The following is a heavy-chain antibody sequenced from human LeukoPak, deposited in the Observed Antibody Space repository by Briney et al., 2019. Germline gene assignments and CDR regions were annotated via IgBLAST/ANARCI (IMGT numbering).Heavy chain of an antibody. D-gene: IGHD3-9*01. CDR1: GGSLSGYY. V-gene: IGHV4-34*01. Sequence: SETLSLTCAVYGGSLSGYYWSWIRQPPGKGLEWVGEINESGRTSYNPSLESRVTISVDTSKNQFSLRVSSVTATDTAVYYCARSGRYFDWLVCRGAQGTLVIVSS. CDR2: INESGRT. CDR3: ARSGRYFDWLVCR. J-gene: IGHJ4*02.